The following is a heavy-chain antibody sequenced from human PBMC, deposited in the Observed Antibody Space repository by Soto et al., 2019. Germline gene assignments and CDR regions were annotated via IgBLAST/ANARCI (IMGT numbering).Heavy chain of an antibody. CDR3: AKDVGQQTVRNYGMDV. D-gene: IGHD6-13*01. Sequence: QVQLVESGGGVIQPGTSLSLSCGSSGFTFRSFGMYWVRQAPVKGLEWVAVVSYDGNHTYYADSVKGRFTVSRDNAKKMLELQMNSLRGEYTAVDYCAKDVGQQTVRNYGMDVWCQGATVTVSS. CDR2: VSYDGNHT. J-gene: IGHJ6*02. V-gene: IGHV3-30*18. CDR1: GFTFRSFG.